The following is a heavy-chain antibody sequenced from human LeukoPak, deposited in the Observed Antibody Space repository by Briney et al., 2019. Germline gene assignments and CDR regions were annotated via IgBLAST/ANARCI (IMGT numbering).Heavy chain of an antibody. CDR3: AREVGQLLTPKYNWFDP. D-gene: IGHD2-2*01. V-gene: IGHV1-46*03. CDR2: INLSGGST. J-gene: IGHJ5*02. CDR1: GYTFTSYY. Sequence: ASVKVSCKASGYTFTSYYMHWVRQAPGQGLEWMGIINLSGGSTSYAQKFQGRVTMTRDTCTSTIYMELSSLRSEDTAVYYCAREVGQLLTPKYNWFDPWGQGTLVTVSS.